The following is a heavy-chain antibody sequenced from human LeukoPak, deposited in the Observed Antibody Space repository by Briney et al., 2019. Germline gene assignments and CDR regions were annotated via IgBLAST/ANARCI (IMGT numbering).Heavy chain of an antibody. J-gene: IGHJ4*02. Sequence: SETLSLTCTVSGGSISSGGYYWSWIRQHPGKGLEWIGYIYYSGSTYYNPSLKSRVTISVDTSKNQFSLKLSSVTAAGTAVYYCASRNSAGGDYWGQGTLVTVSS. CDR3: ASRNSAGGDY. CDR2: IYYSGST. CDR1: GGSISSGGYY. V-gene: IGHV4-31*03. D-gene: IGHD1-14*01.